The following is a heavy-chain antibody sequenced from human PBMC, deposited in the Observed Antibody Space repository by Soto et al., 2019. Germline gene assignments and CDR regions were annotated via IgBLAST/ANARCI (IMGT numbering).Heavy chain of an antibody. V-gene: IGHV3-30*18. Sequence: QVQLVESGGGVVQPGRSLRLSCAASGFTFSIYGMHWVRQAPGKGLEWVAVISYDGSNKYYAGSVKGRFTISRDNSKNTLDLEMNSLRAEDTAVYYCAKGKGRLEYYFDYWGQGTLVTVSS. J-gene: IGHJ4*02. CDR2: ISYDGSNK. CDR3: AKGKGRLEYYFDY. CDR1: GFTFSIYG.